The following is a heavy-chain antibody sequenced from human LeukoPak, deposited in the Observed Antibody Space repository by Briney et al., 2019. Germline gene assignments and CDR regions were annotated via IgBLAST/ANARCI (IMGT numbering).Heavy chain of an antibody. Sequence: SVKVSCKASGGTFSSYAISWVRQAPGQGLEWMGGIIPIFGTANYAQKFQGRVTITADESTSTAYMELSSLRSEDTAVYYCAVGYYDSSGSGDYWGQGTLVTVSS. CDR1: GGTFSSYA. D-gene: IGHD3-22*01. CDR2: IIPIFGTA. V-gene: IGHV1-69*13. J-gene: IGHJ4*02. CDR3: AVGYYDSSGSGDY.